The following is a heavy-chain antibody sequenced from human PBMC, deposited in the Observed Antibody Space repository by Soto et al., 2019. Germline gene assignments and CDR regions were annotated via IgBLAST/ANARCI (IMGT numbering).Heavy chain of an antibody. Sequence: QVQLVQSGAEVKKPGASVKVSCKASGYRFTNHGISWVRQAPGQGLEWLGWISGNDGKTKYARKFQGRVTMTTDKSTSTGYMEMNSLRHDDKAVYYFARGLEPLAYYCDFWGQGTLVPVSS. CDR1: GYRFTNHG. CDR3: ARGLEPLAYYCDF. CDR2: ISGNDGKT. J-gene: IGHJ4*02. V-gene: IGHV1-18*01.